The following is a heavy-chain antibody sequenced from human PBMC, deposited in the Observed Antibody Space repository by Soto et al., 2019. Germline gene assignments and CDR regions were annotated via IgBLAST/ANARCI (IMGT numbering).Heavy chain of an antibody. CDR2: IYAGGST. D-gene: IGHD7-27*01. CDR3: TRVPSGDKVDY. J-gene: IGHJ4*02. CDR1: GGSISNVNYC. V-gene: IGHV4-30-4*01. Sequence: QGQLQESGPGLVKPSQTLSLTCTVSGGSISNVNYCWSWISQSQDKGLEWIGHIYAGGSTYTNPSLRSRLTILVDTSKNQFSRMLSSVRAADTAVYYWTRVPSGDKVDYWGQGILVTVSS.